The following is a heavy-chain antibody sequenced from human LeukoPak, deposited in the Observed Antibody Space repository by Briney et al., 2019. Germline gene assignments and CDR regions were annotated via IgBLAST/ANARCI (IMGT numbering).Heavy chain of an antibody. CDR2: IHQDGSEK. D-gene: IGHD5-18*01. Sequence: GGPLSLSCEASGFTFSDYGMSWVRQAPGKGLEWLANIHQDGSEKNYVDSVKGRFTISRDNAKKSLYLQMNSLRAEDTAVYYCATYKWIHLWSTPFDYWGQGTLVTVSS. J-gene: IGHJ4*02. CDR3: ATYKWIHLWSTPFDY. CDR1: GFTFSDYG. V-gene: IGHV3-7*01.